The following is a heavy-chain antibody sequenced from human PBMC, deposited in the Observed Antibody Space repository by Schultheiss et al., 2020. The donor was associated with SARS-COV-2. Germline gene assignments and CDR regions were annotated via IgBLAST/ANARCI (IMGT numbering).Heavy chain of an antibody. CDR3: ARVSVYYFDY. CDR2: IYYSGST. CDR1: GGSFSGYY. J-gene: IGHJ4*02. D-gene: IGHD4-11*01. Sequence: SETLSLTCAVYGGSFSGYYWSWIRQPPGKGLEWIGYIYYSGSTNYNPSLKSRVTISVDTSKNQFSLKLSSVTAADTAVYYCARVSVYYFDYWGQGTLVTVSS. V-gene: IGHV4-34*01.